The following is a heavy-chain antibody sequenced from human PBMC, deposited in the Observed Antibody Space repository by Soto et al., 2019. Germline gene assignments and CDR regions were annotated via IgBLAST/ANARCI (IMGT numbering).Heavy chain of an antibody. V-gene: IGHV3-48*02. Sequence: PGGSLRHSCAASEFAFSSYSMNWVRQAPGKGLEWVSYISSSSSTIYYADSVKGRFTISRDNAKNSLYLQMNSLRDEDTAVYYCAREYDYSNYKGYYYGMDVWGQGTTVTVSS. CDR2: ISSSSSTI. J-gene: IGHJ6*02. D-gene: IGHD4-4*01. CDR3: AREYDYSNYKGYYYGMDV. CDR1: EFAFSSYS.